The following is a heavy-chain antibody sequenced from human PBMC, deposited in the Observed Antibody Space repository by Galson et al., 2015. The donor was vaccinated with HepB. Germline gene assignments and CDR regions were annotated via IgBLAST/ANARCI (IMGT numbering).Heavy chain of an antibody. V-gene: IGHV1-24*01. Sequence: SVKVSCKVSGYTLTELSMHWVRQAPGKGLEWMGGFDPEDGETIYAQKFQGRVTMTEDTSTDTAYMELSSLRSEDTAVYYCATDVKEWRYSSRSGPLQHWGQGTLVTVSS. CDR2: FDPEDGET. CDR1: GYTLTELS. D-gene: IGHD6-13*01. CDR3: ATDVKEWRYSSRSGPLQH. J-gene: IGHJ1*01.